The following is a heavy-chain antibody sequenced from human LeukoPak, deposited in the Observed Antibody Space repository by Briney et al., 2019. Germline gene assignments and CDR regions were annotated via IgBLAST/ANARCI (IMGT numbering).Heavy chain of an antibody. CDR3: ASGLRYFDLYY. V-gene: IGHV4-61*02. J-gene: IGHJ4*02. D-gene: IGHD3-9*01. CDR2: IYTSGST. Sequence: PSQTLSLTCTVSGGSISSGSYYWSWIRQPAGKGLEWIGRIYTSGSTNYNPSLKSRVTISVDTSKNQFSLKLSSVTAADTAVYYCASGLRYFDLYYWGQGTLVTVSS. CDR1: GGSISSGSYY.